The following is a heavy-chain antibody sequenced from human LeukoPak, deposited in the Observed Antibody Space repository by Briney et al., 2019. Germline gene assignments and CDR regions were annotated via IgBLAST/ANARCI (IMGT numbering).Heavy chain of an antibody. V-gene: IGHV4-39*01. Sequence: SETLSLTCSISGTSISSTSHYWAWIRQTPGRGLEWIGTMYFTGTTYHNPSLKSRVSLSIDKSNNEFSLKLTSVTAADTAVYYCARHRRIAVAGRFDYWGQGTLVTVSS. CDR1: GTSISSTSHY. J-gene: IGHJ4*02. D-gene: IGHD6-19*01. CDR2: MYFTGTT. CDR3: ARHRRIAVAGRFDY.